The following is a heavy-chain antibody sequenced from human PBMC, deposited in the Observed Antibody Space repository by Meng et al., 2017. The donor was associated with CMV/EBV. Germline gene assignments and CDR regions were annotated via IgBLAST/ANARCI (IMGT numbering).Heavy chain of an antibody. Sequence: QITLKESGPTLVKPTQTLTPTCTCSGFSLSTSGVGVGWIRQPPGKALEWLALIYWDDDKRYSPSLKSRLTITKDTSKNQVVLTMTNMDPVDTATYYCARIAAAGRFDYWGQGTLVTVSS. CDR3: ARIAAAGRFDY. D-gene: IGHD6-13*01. CDR2: IYWDDDK. V-gene: IGHV2-5*02. J-gene: IGHJ4*02. CDR1: GFSLSTSGVG.